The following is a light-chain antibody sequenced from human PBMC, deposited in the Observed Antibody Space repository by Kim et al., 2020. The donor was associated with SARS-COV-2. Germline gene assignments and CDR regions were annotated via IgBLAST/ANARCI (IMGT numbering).Light chain of an antibody. V-gene: IGLV1-44*01. Sequence: GQRVTNSCSGSSSNIGRNNVNWYQQLPGTAPKLLIYYDNQRPSGVPDRFSGSKSGTSASLAISGLQSEDEADYYCAAWDDGLRGRMFGGGTQLTVL. CDR2: YDN. J-gene: IGLJ3*02. CDR1: SSNIGRNN. CDR3: AAWDDGLRGRM.